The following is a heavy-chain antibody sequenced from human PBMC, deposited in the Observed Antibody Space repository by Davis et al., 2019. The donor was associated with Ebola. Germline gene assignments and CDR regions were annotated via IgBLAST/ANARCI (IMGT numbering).Heavy chain of an antibody. CDR3: ARHVPTYYYDSSGYYSGGSYFDY. J-gene: IGHJ4*02. V-gene: IGHV4-59*08. CDR2: IYYSGST. CDR1: GGSISSYY. Sequence: SETLSLTCTVSGGSISSYYWSWIRQPPGKGLEWIGYIYYSGSTNYNPSLKSRVTISVDTSKNQFSLKLSSVTAADTAVYYCARHVPTYYYDSSGYYSGGSYFDYWGQGTLVTVSS. D-gene: IGHD3-22*01.